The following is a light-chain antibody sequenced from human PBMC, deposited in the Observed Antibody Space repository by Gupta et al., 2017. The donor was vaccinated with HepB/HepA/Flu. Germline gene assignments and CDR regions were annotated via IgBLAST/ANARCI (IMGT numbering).Light chain of an antibody. CDR2: GAS. V-gene: IGKV3-15*01. CDR3: QQENNRPPNFT. J-gene: IGKJ3*01. Sequence: EIVMTQSPATLSVSPGERATLSCRASQSVSSNLAWYQKKPGQAPRLLIYGASTRATGSPARCSGSGAGTEGXLTISSXQSEDFEVYYCQQENNRPPNFTFGXGTKVDIK. CDR1: QSVSSN.